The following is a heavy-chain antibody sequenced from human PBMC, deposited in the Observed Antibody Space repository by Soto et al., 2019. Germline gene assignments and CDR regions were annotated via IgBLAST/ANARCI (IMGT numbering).Heavy chain of an antibody. J-gene: IGHJ4*02. CDR1: GFTFSADS. CDR3: ARENYFDY. V-gene: IGHV3-11*06. CDR2: ISRGRSYT. Sequence: PGGSLRLSCAASGFTFSADSVRWFRQAPGKGMEWVSYISRGRSYTNYADSVKGRFTVSRDNAKNSLYLQMNSLRPEDTAVYYCARENYFDYRGQGTLVTVPS.